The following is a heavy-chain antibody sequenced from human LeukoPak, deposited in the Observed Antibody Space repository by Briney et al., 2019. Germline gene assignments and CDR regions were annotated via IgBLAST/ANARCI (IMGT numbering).Heavy chain of an antibody. CDR2: MSGSGSST. CDR1: GFTFTNYA. J-gene: IGHJ4*02. D-gene: IGHD3-10*01. V-gene: IGHV3-23*01. CDR3: AKDLEAYYYADIDY. Sequence: GRSLRLSCAASGFTFTNYAMSWVRQAPGKGLEWVSGMSGSGSSTYYADSVKGRFTISRDNSKNMLYLQMNSLRAEDTALYYCAKDLEAYYYADIDYWGQGTLVTVSS.